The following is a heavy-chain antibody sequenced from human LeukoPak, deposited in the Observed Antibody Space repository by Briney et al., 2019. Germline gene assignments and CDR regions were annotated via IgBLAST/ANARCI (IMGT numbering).Heavy chain of an antibody. V-gene: IGHV3-64D*06. Sequence: PGGSLRLSCSASGFTFSSYAMHRVRQAPGKGLEYVSAISSNGGSTYYADSVKGRFTISRDNSKNTLYLQMSSLRAEDTAVYYCVKAPGDCSSTSCYLDYWGQGTLVTVSS. CDR1: GFTFSSYA. D-gene: IGHD2-2*01. CDR3: VKAPGDCSSTSCYLDY. J-gene: IGHJ4*02. CDR2: ISSNGGST.